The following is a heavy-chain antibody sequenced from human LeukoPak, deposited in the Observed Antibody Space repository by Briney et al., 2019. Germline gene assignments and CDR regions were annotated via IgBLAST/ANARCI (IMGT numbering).Heavy chain of an antibody. CDR3: ARGPHYYSYYGLDV. Sequence: PSETLSLTCTVSGGSFSSGSYFWSWIRRPPGKGLEWIGSIYYTGSTNYNPSLESRVTMSVDTSKNQFSLKLSSLTAADTAVYFCARGPHYYSYYGLDVWGQGTTVTVSS. V-gene: IGHV4-61*01. CDR2: IYYTGST. J-gene: IGHJ6*02. CDR1: GGSFSSGSYF.